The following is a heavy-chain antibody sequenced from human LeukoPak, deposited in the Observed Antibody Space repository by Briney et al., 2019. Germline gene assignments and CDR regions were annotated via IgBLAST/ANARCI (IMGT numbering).Heavy chain of an antibody. CDR1: GFIFSSYS. V-gene: IGHV3-21*01. CDR3: ARDGELRTHDYSNFWSGSLIQEGVTGNWFDP. Sequence: SGGSLRLSCAASGFIFSSYSMNWVRQAPGKGLEWVSSISSSSSYIYYADSVKGRFTISRDNSKNTLYLQMNSLRAEDTAVYYCARDGELRTHDYSNFWSGSLIQEGVTGNWFDPWGREPWSPSPQ. J-gene: IGHJ5*02. CDR2: ISSSSSYI. D-gene: IGHD4-11*01.